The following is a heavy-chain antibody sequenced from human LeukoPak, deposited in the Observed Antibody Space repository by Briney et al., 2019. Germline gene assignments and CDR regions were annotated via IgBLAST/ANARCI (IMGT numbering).Heavy chain of an antibody. CDR2: ISYDGSNK. Sequence: PGRSLRLSCAASGFTFSSYAMHWVRQAPGKGLEWVAVISYDGSNKYYADSVKGRFTISRDNSKNTLYLQMNSLRAEDTAVYYCARDRGYYGSGSSNYWGQGTLVTVSS. D-gene: IGHD3-10*01. CDR3: ARDRGYYGSGSSNY. J-gene: IGHJ4*02. V-gene: IGHV3-30*04. CDR1: GFTFSSYA.